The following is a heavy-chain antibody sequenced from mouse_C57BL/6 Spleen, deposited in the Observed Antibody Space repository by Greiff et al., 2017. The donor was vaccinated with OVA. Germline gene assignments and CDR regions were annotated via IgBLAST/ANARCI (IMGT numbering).Heavy chain of an antibody. D-gene: IGHD1-1*01. V-gene: IGHV1-81*01. Sequence: QVQLQQSGAELARPGASVKLSCKASGFTFTSYGISVVKPRTGPGLEWIGEIYPRSGNTYYNEKFKGKATLTADKSSSPAYMELRSLTSEDSAVYFCAILTTVVATNFDYWGQGTTLTVSS. CDR1: GFTFTSYG. J-gene: IGHJ2*01. CDR3: AILTTVVATNFDY. CDR2: IYPRSGNT.